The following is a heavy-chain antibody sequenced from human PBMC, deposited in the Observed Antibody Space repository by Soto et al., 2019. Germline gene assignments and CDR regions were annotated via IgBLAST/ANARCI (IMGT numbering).Heavy chain of an antibody. CDR1: GYTFTSFY. CDR2: INPNGGST. CDR3: ARGLTSGDY. V-gene: IGHV1-46*01. J-gene: IGHJ4*02. Sequence: QVQLVQSGAEVKNPGASVKVSCKASGYTFTSFYIHWVRQAPGQGLEWMSIINPNGGSTNYAHNLQGRVTLTRDTSTNTVYMELSSLRSEDTAVYYCARGLTSGDYWGPGTLVTVSS.